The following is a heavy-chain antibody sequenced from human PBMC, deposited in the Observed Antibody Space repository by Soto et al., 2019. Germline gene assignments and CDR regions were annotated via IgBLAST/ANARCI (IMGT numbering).Heavy chain of an antibody. V-gene: IGHV3-11*06. CDR1: GFTFSEYY. J-gene: IGHJ5*01. Sequence: GGSRRLSCVASGFTFSEYYMSWVRQAPGKGQEWISYISSGGSFTKYADSVKGRFNISRDNAKNSLFLQMNSLRGDDTAVYYCARVEDSDPWGQGTLVTVSS. CDR2: ISSGGSFT. D-gene: IGHD2-21*01. CDR3: ARVEDSDP.